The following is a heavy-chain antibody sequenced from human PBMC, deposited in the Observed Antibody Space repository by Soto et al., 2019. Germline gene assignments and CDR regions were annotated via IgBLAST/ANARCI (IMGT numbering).Heavy chain of an antibody. Sequence: QVQVVESGGGVVQPGRSLRLSCAASGFTFSTHAMHWVRQAPGKGLEWVAVITNGGHNQYYADSVKGRFTISRDNSKYTLYLQMNSLRPEDTAVYYCVKDLSGAWTFDSWGQGTLVTVSS. CDR1: GFTFSTHA. J-gene: IGHJ4*02. CDR3: VKDLSGAWTFDS. CDR2: ITNGGHNQ. V-gene: IGHV3-30-3*01. D-gene: IGHD1-1*01.